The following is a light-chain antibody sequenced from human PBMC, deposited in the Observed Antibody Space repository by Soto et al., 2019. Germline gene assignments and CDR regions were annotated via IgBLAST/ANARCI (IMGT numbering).Light chain of an antibody. V-gene: IGKV3-15*01. Sequence: EVVMTQSPATLSVSPGERVSLSCRASQSVSSNLAWYQQKPGQAPRLLIYGASTRATGIPARFSGSGSGTEFTLTISSLQSEDFAVYYCQQYNNWPPWTFGQRTKV. CDR1: QSVSSN. J-gene: IGKJ1*01. CDR2: GAS. CDR3: QQYNNWPPWT.